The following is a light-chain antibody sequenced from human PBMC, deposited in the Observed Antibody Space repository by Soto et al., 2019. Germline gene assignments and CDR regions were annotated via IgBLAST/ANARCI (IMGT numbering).Light chain of an antibody. CDR2: GNS. J-gene: IGLJ1*01. CDR1: SSNIWAGYD. CDR3: QSYDRSLSYV. Sequence: QCVLAQPPSVSGAPGQRVTIYCTRSSSNIWAGYDVHWYQQLSGTAPKLLIYGNSNRPSGFPDRFSGSNSGTSASLAFTGLQAGDEANYYCQSYDRSLSYVCRTGTTVTVL. V-gene: IGLV1-40*01.